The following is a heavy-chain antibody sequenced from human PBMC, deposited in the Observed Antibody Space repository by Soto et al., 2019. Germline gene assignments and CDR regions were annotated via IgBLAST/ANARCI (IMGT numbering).Heavy chain of an antibody. CDR3: AKDEVLVVAVARDYYGMDV. Sequence: PGGSLRLSCAASGFTFSSYWMSWVRQAPGKGLEWVANIKQDGSEKYYVDSVKGRFTISRDNSKNSLYLQMNGLRAEDTAVYYCAKDEVLVVAVARDYYGMDVWGQGTTVTVSS. D-gene: IGHD2-15*01. V-gene: IGHV3-7*01. J-gene: IGHJ6*02. CDR2: IKQDGSEK. CDR1: GFTFSSYW.